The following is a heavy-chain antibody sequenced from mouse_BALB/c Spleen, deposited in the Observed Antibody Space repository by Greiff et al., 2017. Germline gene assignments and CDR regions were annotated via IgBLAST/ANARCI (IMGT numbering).Heavy chain of an antibody. CDR3: ARGLWNYYAMDY. CDR2: ISYSGST. V-gene: IGHV3-2*02. D-gene: IGHD1-1*02. Sequence: DVKLQESGPGLVKPSQSLSLTCTVTGYSITSDYAWNWIRQFPGNKLEWMGYISYSGSTSYNPSLKSRISITRDTSKNQFFLQLNSVTTEDTATYYCARGLWNYYAMDYWGQGTSVTVSS. J-gene: IGHJ4*01. CDR1: GYSITSDYA.